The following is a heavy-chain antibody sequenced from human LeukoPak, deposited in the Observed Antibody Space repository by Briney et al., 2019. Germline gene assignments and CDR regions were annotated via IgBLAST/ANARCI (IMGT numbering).Heavy chain of an antibody. J-gene: IGHJ2*01. CDR3: ARGQTVARLSLWYFDL. CDR1: GGSISSSSYY. Sequence: SETLSLTCTVSGGSISSSSYYWGWIRQPPGKGLEWIGSIYYSGSTYYNPSLKSRVTISVDTSKNQFSLKLSSVTAADTAVYYCARGQTVARLSLWYFDLWGRGTLVTVSS. V-gene: IGHV4-39*07. CDR2: IYYSGST. D-gene: IGHD4-23*01.